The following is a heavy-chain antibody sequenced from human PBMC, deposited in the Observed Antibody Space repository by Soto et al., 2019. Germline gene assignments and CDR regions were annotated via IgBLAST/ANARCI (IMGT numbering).Heavy chain of an antibody. CDR2: ISGSGGST. Sequence: GGSLRLLCAAAGFIFYSYAMSWVRQAPGKGLEWVSAISGSGGSTYYADSVKGRFSICRDNSRNTLYLQMNSLRAEATAVYYCAKAPSLAFPPIPAAVLKWFDHQRQRPLFTTS. V-gene: IGHV3-23*01. D-gene: IGHD6-13*01. CDR3: AKAPSLAFPPIPAAVLKWFDH. J-gene: IGHJ5*02. CDR1: GFIFYSYA.